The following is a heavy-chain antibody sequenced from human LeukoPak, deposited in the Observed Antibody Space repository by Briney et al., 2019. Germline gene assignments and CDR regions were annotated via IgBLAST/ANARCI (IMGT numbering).Heavy chain of an antibody. CDR2: IIPIFGTA. Sequence: ASVKVSCKASGGTFSSYAISWVRQAPGQGLEWMGGIIPIFGTANYAQKFQGRVTITADKSTSTAYMELSSLRSEDTAVYYCARDAGDYYDSSGYTPGWFDPGGQGTLVTVSA. CDR3: ARDAGDYYDSSGYTPGWFDP. J-gene: IGHJ5*02. D-gene: IGHD3-22*01. V-gene: IGHV1-69*06. CDR1: GGTFSSYA.